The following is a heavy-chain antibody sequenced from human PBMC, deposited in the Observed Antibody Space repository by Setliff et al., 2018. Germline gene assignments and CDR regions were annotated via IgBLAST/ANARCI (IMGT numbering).Heavy chain of an antibody. J-gene: IGHJ3*01. CDR1: GYSISSGYY. D-gene: IGHD3-3*01. CDR3: ARIAYFDFWRGYGVGAFDL. Sequence: NPSETLSLTCAVSGYSISSGYYWGWIRQPPGKGLEWIASVYYDGRTYYNPSFKSRLTMSVDKSRNQFSLKLTSVTAADTAVFYCARIAYFDFWRGYGVGAFDLWGHGTMVTV. CDR2: VYYDGRT. V-gene: IGHV4-38-2*01.